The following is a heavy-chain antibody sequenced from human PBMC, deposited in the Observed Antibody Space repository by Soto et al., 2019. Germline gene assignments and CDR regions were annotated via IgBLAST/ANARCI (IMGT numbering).Heavy chain of an antibody. D-gene: IGHD3-10*01. CDR3: VPGSSGAGGEDR. J-gene: IGHJ5*02. CDR1: GVTFIHHA. V-gene: IGHV3-23*01. CDR2: ISESGDTT. Sequence: EVQLLQSGGGLVQPGGSLRLSCEASGVTFIHHAMTWVRQAPGKGLEWVSSISESGDTTYYADSVKGRFTISRDNPKNTVFLQMNSLRDDDTPVYYSVPGSSGAGGEDRWGQGTLVTVSS.